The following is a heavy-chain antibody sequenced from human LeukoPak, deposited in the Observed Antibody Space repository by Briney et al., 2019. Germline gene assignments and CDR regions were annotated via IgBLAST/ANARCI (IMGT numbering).Heavy chain of an antibody. CDR1: GFTVSRNY. J-gene: IGHJ4*02. V-gene: IGHV3-66*01. CDR2: IYSGGST. CDR3: ARAGPSSSWHQFDY. Sequence: GGSLRLSCAASGFTVSRNYMSWVRQTPGKGLEWVSVIYSGGSTYYADSVKGRFTISRDNSKNTLYLQMNSLRAEDTAVYYCARAGPSSSWHQFDYWGQGTLVTVSS. D-gene: IGHD6-13*01.